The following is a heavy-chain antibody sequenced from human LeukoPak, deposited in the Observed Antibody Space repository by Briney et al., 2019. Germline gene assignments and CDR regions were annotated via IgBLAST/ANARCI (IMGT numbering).Heavy chain of an antibody. CDR3: AREPYNWNYLDAFDI. CDR2: ISPSSNYK. J-gene: IGHJ3*02. CDR1: GFTFNTYS. Sequence: GGSLRLSCAASGFTFNTYSMNWVRQAPGKGLEWVSSISPSSNYKNYADSVRGRFTISRDNAKNSLYLQLNSLRAEDTAVYYCAREPYNWNYLDAFDIWGQGTMVTVSS. D-gene: IGHD1-7*01. V-gene: IGHV3-21*01.